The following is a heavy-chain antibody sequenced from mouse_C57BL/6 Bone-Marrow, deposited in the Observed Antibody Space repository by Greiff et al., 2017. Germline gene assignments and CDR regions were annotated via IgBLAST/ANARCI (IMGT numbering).Heavy chain of an antibody. J-gene: IGHJ4*01. V-gene: IGHV1-59*01. CDR1: GYTFTSYW. CDR2: IDPSDSYT. CDR3: AREGLLPHYYAMDY. Sequence: QVQLQQPGAELVRPGTSVKLSCKASGYTFTSYWMPWVKQRPGQGLEWIGVIDPSDSYTNYNQKFKGKATLTVDTSSSTAYMQLSSLTSEDSAVYYCAREGLLPHYYAMDYWGQGTSVTVSS. D-gene: IGHD1-1*01.